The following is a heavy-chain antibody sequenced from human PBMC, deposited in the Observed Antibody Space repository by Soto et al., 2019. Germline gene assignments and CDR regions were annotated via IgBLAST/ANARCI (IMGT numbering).Heavy chain of an antibody. CDR3: ARDARSGYYLEY. D-gene: IGHD3-22*01. J-gene: IGHJ4*02. V-gene: IGHV4-30-2*01. CDR2: IYHSGGT. CDR1: GDSISSGGYS. Sequence: QLQLQESGSGLVKPSQTLSLTCAVSGDSISSGGYSWNWIRQPPGKGPEWIGNIYHSGGTDYNPSLKSRVYITVDSSNNQFSLKLSSVTAADTAVYYCARDARSGYYLEYWGQGTLVTVSS.